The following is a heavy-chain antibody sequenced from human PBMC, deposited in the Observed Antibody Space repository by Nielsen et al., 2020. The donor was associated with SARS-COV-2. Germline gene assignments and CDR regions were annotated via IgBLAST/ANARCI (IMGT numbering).Heavy chain of an antibody. V-gene: IGHV4-30-2*01. Sequence: SETLSPTCAVSGGSLSSGGYSWSWIRQPPGKGLEWFGYIYHSGSTYYNPSLKSRVTISVDRSKNQFSLKLRSVTAADTAVYYCARVISPGSGSYRWFDPWGQGTLVTVSS. J-gene: IGHJ5*02. CDR1: GGSLSSGGYS. CDR3: ARVISPGSGSYRWFDP. D-gene: IGHD3-10*01. CDR2: IYHSGST.